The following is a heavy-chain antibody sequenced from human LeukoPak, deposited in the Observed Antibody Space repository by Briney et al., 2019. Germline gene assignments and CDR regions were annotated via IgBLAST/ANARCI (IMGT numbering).Heavy chain of an antibody. CDR2: INHSGST. V-gene: IGHV4-34*01. CDR1: GGSFSGYY. CDR3: ARGPHYYYDSSGYYPPR. D-gene: IGHD3-22*01. J-gene: IGHJ4*02. Sequence: SETLSLTCAVYGGSFSGYYWSWIRQPPGKGLEWIGEINHSGSTNYNPSLKRRVTISVDTSKNQFSLKLSSVTAADTAVYYCARGPHYYYDSSGYYPPRWGQGTLVTVSS.